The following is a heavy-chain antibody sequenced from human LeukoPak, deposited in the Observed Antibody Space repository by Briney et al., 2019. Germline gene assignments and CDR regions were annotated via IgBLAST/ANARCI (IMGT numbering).Heavy chain of an antibody. CDR2: ISSSSSYI. D-gene: IGHD2-15*01. J-gene: IGHJ4*02. CDR3: ARAPTRVAATPDDY. CDR1: GSTFSSYS. V-gene: IGHV3-21*01. Sequence: GGSLRLSCAASGSTFSSYSMNWVRQAPGKGLEWVSSISSSSSYIYYADSVKGRFTISRDNAKNSLYLQMNSLRAEATAVYYCARAPTRVAATPDDYWGQGTLVTVSS.